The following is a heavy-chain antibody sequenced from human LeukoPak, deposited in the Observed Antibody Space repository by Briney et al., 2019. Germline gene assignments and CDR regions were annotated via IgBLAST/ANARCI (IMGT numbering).Heavy chain of an antibody. V-gene: IGHV1-2*02. CDR3: ASGYVAGYYYYYYGMDV. Sequence: ASVKVSCKASGYTFTGYYMHWVRQAPGQGPEWMGWINPNSGGTNYAQKFQGRVTMTWDTSISTAYMEVSSLRSDDTAVYYCASGYVAGYYYYYYGMDVWGQGTTVTVSS. CDR2: INPNSGGT. J-gene: IGHJ6*02. D-gene: IGHD6-19*01. CDR1: GYTFTGYY.